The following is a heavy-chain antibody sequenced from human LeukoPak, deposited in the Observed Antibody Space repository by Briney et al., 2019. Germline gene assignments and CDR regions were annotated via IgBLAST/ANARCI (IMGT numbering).Heavy chain of an antibody. J-gene: IGHJ4*02. CDR3: ARLDRDIVVVVAAGY. CDR1: GGSTSTGDYY. CDR2: IYTSGST. Sequence: SETLPLTCIVSGGSTSTGDYYCSWVRQPAGKGLEWIGRIYTSGSTNYNPSLKSRVTMSVDTSQNQFSLKLSSVTAADTAVYYCARLDRDIVVVVAAGYWGQGTLVTVSS. V-gene: IGHV4-61*02. D-gene: IGHD2-15*01.